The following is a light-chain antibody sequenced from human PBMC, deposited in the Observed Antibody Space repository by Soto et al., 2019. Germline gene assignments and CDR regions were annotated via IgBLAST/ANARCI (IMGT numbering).Light chain of an antibody. CDR1: QSISSW. V-gene: IGKV1-5*03. Sequence: DIQMTQSPSTLSASVGDRVTITCRASQSISSWLAWYQQKPGKAPNLLIYKASSLESGVPSRFSGSGSGTEFTLTISSLQPDDFVTYYCQQYNNYPRTFGQWTKLDI. CDR3: QQYNNYPRT. J-gene: IGKJ1*01. CDR2: KAS.